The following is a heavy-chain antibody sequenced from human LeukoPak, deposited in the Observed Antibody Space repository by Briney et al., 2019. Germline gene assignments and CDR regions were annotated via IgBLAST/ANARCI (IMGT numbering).Heavy chain of an antibody. CDR1: GGTFSSYA. D-gene: IGHD2-2*01. CDR2: IIPIFGTA. Sequence: SVKVSCKASGGTFSSYAISWVRQAPGQGLEWMGGIIPIFGTANYAQKFQGRVTITADESTSTAYMKLSSLRSEATAVYYCARGLGIAAMSYFDYWGQGTLVTVSS. V-gene: IGHV1-69*13. J-gene: IGHJ4*02. CDR3: ARGLGIAAMSYFDY.